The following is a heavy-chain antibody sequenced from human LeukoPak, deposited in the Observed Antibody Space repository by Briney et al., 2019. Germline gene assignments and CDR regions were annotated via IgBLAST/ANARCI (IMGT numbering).Heavy chain of an antibody. CDR3: ARDHSGWHSKGYYYMDV. Sequence: PSETLSLTCTVSGGSISSSSYYWGWIRQPPGKGLEWIGSIYYRGTTYYNPSLKSRVTISVDTSKNQLSRKLSSGTAADTAVYYCARDHSGWHSKGYYYMDVWGKGTTVTVSS. CDR2: IYYRGTT. CDR1: GGSISSSSYY. V-gene: IGHV4-39*07. J-gene: IGHJ6*03. D-gene: IGHD5-12*01.